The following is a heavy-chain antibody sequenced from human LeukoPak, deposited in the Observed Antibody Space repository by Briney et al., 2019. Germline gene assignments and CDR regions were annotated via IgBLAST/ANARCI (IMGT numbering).Heavy chain of an antibody. CDR2: INPNSGGT. CDR3: AKDSGRWYYGMDV. J-gene: IGHJ6*02. D-gene: IGHD3-10*01. CDR1: GYTFTGYY. Sequence: ASVKVSCKASGYTFTGYYMHWVRQAPGQGLEWMGWINPNSGGTNYAQKFQGRVTMTRDTSISTAYMELSRLRSDDTAVYYCAKDSGRWYYGMDVWGQGTTVTVSS. V-gene: IGHV1-2*02.